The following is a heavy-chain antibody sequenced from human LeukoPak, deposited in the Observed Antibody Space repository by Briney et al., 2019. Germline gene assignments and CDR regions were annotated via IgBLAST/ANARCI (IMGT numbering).Heavy chain of an antibody. CDR3: ASHRISPYYFDY. Sequence: GGSLRLSCKASGYTFTSYGISWVRQAPGQGLEWMGWISAYNGNTNYAQKLQGRVTMTTDTSTSTAYMELRSLRSDDTAVYYCASHRISPYYFDYWGQGTLVTVSS. CDR2: ISAYNGNT. J-gene: IGHJ4*02. D-gene: IGHD3-3*02. CDR1: GYTFTSYG. V-gene: IGHV1-18*01.